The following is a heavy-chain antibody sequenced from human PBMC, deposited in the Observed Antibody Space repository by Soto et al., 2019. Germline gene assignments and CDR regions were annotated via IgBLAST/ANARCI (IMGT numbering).Heavy chain of an antibody. CDR1: GFTYSSYA. D-gene: IGHD3-10*01. V-gene: IGHV3-23*01. J-gene: IGHJ4*02. Sequence: EVQLLESGGGLVQPGGSLRLSCAASGFTYSSYAMSWVRQAPGKGLEWVSAISGSGGSTYYADSVKGRFTISRDNSKNTLYLQMNSLRAEDTAVYYCAKEGKESYYGSGSWFDYWGQGTLVTVSS. CDR2: ISGSGGST. CDR3: AKEGKESYYGSGSWFDY.